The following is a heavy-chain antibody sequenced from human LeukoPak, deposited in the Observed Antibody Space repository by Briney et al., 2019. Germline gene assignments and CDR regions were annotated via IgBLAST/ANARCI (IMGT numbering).Heavy chain of an antibody. Sequence: PSETLSLTCAVSGGSISSSNWWRWGRRPPGKGVEGIGEIYHSGSTNYNPSLKRRVTISVDKSKNQFSLKLSSVTAADTAVYYCARGRYYGSGNWFHPWGQGTLVTVSS. J-gene: IGHJ5*02. V-gene: IGHV4-4*02. CDR2: IYHSGST. CDR1: GGSISSSNW. CDR3: ARGRYYGSGNWFHP. D-gene: IGHD3-10*01.